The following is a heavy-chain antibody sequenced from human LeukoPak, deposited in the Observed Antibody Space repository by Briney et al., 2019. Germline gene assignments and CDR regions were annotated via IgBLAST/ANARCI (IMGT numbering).Heavy chain of an antibody. CDR2: ISGSGGST. CDR3: AKDVTYYDYVWGNRDAFDI. V-gene: IGHV3-23*01. D-gene: IGHD3-16*01. CDR1: GFSFSSYA. Sequence: PGGSLRLSCAASGFSFSSYAMNWVRQAPGKGLEWVSTISGSGGSTYYADSVKGRFTISRGNFKNTLYLQMNSLRAEDTAVYYCAKDVTYYDYVWGNRDAFDIWGQGTMVTVSS. J-gene: IGHJ3*02.